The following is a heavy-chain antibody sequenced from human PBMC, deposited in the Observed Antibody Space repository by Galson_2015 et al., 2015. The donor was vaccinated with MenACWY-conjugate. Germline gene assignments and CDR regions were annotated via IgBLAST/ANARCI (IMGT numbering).Heavy chain of an antibody. J-gene: IGHJ4*02. D-gene: IGHD6-19*01. V-gene: IGHV4-34*01. Sequence: ETLSLTCAVYGGSFSGYYWSWIRQPPGGGLEWIGDINHSGSTNSNPSLKSRGTISVDTSKNQFSLKLSSVTAADTAVYYCARGLGSEWQWLVLGYWGQGTLVTVSS. CDR2: INHSGST. CDR3: ARGLGSEWQWLVLGY. CDR1: GGSFSGYY.